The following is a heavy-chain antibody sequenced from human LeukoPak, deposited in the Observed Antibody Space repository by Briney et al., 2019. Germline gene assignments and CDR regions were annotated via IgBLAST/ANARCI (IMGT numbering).Heavy chain of an antibody. CDR2: INHSGST. D-gene: IGHD5-18*01. Sequence: SETLSLTCAVYGGSFSGYYWSWIRHPTGKGMEWIGEINHSGSTNYNTSLKSRVTISVDTSKNQFSLKLSSVTGADTAVYYCARAWDGTAMVVDYWGQGTLVTVSS. CDR3: ARAWDGTAMVVDY. J-gene: IGHJ4*02. CDR1: GGSFSGYY. V-gene: IGHV4-34*01.